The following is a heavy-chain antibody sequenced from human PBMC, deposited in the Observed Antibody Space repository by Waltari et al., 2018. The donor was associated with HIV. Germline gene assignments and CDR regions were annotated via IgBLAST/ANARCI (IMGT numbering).Heavy chain of an antibody. J-gene: IGHJ5*02. CDR1: NSSISAKH. CDR3: ATGVRYYGP. V-gene: IGHV3-53*01. CDR2: IYPDDTR. D-gene: IGHD3-22*01. Sequence: EVLLAESGGGLIQPGGSLGLSCTASNSSISAKHVTWIRQAPGGSLEWVAVIYPDDTRHDADSVSGRFTISRAKSRTKVFLLMNSLFVDDTATYFCATGVRYYGPWGQGTRVTVSS.